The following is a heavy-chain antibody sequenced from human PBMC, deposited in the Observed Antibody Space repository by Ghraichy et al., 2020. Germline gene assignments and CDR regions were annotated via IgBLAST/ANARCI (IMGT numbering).Heavy chain of an antibody. Sequence: GSLNISCAASGFTFNNYGMHWVRQAPGKGLEWVAFIQYGADDKYYEDSVRGRFTISRDDANNILHLQMNSLRAEDTAVYYCAKILKNESGGGWGQGTLVTVSS. CDR1: GFTFNNYG. CDR2: IQYGADDK. D-gene: IGHD2-15*01. V-gene: IGHV3-30*02. CDR3: AKILKNESGGG. J-gene: IGHJ4*02.